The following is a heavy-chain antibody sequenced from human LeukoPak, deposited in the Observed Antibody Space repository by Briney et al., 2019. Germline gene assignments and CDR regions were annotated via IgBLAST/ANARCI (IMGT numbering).Heavy chain of an antibody. D-gene: IGHD5-12*01. CDR2: ISGSGGST. CDR1: GFTFSSYA. J-gene: IGHJ4*02. V-gene: IGHV3-23*01. CDR3: AKDRRGGYSGYEWSEPEGAFDY. Sequence: PGGSLRLSCAASGFTFSSYAMSWVRQAPGKGRECVSAISGSGGSTYYADSVKGRFTISRDNSKNTLYLQMNSLRAEDTAVYYCAKDRRGGYSGYEWSEPEGAFDYWGQGTLVTVSS.